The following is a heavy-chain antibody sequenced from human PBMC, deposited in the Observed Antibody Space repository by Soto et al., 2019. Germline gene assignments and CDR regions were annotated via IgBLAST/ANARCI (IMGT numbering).Heavy chain of an antibody. J-gene: IGHJ4*02. CDR2: IYYSGST. CDR1: GGSISSYY. Sequence: PSETLSLTCTVSGGSISSYYWSWIRQPPGKGLEWIGYIYYSGSTNYNPSLKSRVTISVDTSKNQFSLKLSSVTAADTAVYYCARGLNFGYAWASTVLDYWGQGTLVTVSS. D-gene: IGHD3-16*01. CDR3: ARGLNFGYAWASTVLDY. V-gene: IGHV4-59*01.